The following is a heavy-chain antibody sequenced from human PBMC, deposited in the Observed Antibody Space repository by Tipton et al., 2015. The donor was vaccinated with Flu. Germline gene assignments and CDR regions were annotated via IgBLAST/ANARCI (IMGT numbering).Heavy chain of an antibody. J-gene: IGHJ4*02. D-gene: IGHD3-10*01. CDR1: GGSISISSYY. V-gene: IGHV4-39*01. Sequence: GLVKPSETLSLTCTVSGGSISISSYYWGWIRQPPGKGLEWIGSIHYSGSTYYNPSLKSRVTISVDTSKNQFSLKLSSVTAADTAVYYCAKYGSGTYWGQGTLVIVSS. CDR2: IHYSGST. CDR3: AKYGSGTY.